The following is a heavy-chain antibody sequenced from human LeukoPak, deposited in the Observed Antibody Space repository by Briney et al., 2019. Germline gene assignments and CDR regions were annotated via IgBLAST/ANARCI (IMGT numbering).Heavy chain of an antibody. CDR3: AKALLPMTTLTLFDY. J-gene: IGHJ4*02. Sequence: GGSLRLSCAASGFTFTDYGIHWVRQAPGKGLEWVAFIRYDANNKYYADSVKGRFTISRDNSKNTLYLQMNSLRAEDRAVYYCAKALLPMTTLTLFDYWGQGTLVTVSS. V-gene: IGHV3-30*02. D-gene: IGHD4-11*01. CDR1: GFTFTDYG. CDR2: IRYDANNK.